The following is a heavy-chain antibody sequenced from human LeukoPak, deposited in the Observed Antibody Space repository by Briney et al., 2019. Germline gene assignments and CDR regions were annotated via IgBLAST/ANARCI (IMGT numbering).Heavy chain of an antibody. Sequence: ASVKVSCKASGYTFTGFYIHWVRQAPGQGLEWMGWINPNSGGTNYAQKFQGRVTMTRDTSISTVHMELSRLRSDDTALYYCARARGSQSFDYWGQGTLVTVSS. D-gene: IGHD3-16*01. V-gene: IGHV1-2*02. CDR2: INPNSGGT. J-gene: IGHJ4*02. CDR1: GYTFTGFY. CDR3: ARARGSQSFDY.